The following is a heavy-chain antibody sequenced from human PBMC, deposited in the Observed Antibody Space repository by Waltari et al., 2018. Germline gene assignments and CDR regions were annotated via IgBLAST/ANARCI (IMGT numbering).Heavy chain of an antibody. Sequence: QLQLQESGPALVRPSETLSLSCTVSGGSVSSPAYYWSWVRQSPGKGLEWIETIYYSGSTSYNPSLKSRVTISIDTSMNQLSLELTSVTAADTAMYYCASHLWYRDLSRVAFDFWGQGTLVAVSS. CDR2: IYYSGST. CDR1: GGSVSSPAYY. V-gene: IGHV4-39*07. CDR3: ASHLWYRDLSRVAFDF. D-gene: IGHD3-10*01. J-gene: IGHJ4*02.